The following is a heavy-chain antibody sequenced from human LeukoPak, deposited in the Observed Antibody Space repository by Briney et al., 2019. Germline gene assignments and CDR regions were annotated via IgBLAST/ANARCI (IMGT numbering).Heavy chain of an antibody. J-gene: IGHJ4*02. D-gene: IGHD3-10*01. CDR3: ARVYYYGSGTPYYFDY. Sequence: GGPLRLSCAASGFSFSSYGMHWVRQAPGKGLEWVTFIRYDGSDKFYADSVKGRFTTSRDNSRSTLYLQMNSLRPEDTAVYYCARVYYYGSGTPYYFDYWGQGTLVTVSS. CDR2: IRYDGSDK. V-gene: IGHV3-30*02. CDR1: GFSFSSYG.